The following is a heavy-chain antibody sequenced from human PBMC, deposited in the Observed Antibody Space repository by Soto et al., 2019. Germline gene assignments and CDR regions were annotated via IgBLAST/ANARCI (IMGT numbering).Heavy chain of an antibody. Sequence: ASVKVSCKASGYTFTSYGISWVRQAPGQGLEWMGWISAYNGNTNYAQKLQGRVTMTTDTSTSTAYMELRSLRSDDTVVYYCARDNYDFWSGYYLGHYVGDYWGQGTLVTVSS. CDR1: GYTFTSYG. CDR2: ISAYNGNT. D-gene: IGHD3-3*01. V-gene: IGHV1-18*01. J-gene: IGHJ4*02. CDR3: ARDNYDFWSGYYLGHYVGDY.